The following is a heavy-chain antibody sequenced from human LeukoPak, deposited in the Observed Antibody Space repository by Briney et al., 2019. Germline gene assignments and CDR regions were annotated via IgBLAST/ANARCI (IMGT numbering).Heavy chain of an antibody. D-gene: IGHD2-15*01. J-gene: IGHJ5*02. CDR1: GFTFSSYS. CDR3: ARDWYCSGGSCYSRDWFDP. Sequence: PGGSLRLSCAASGFTFSSYSMNWVRQAPGKGLEWVSYISSSSSTIYYAGPVKGRFTISRDNAKNSLYLQMNSLRAEDTAVYYCARDWYCSGGSCYSRDWFDPWGQGTLVTVSS. V-gene: IGHV3-48*01. CDR2: ISSSSSTI.